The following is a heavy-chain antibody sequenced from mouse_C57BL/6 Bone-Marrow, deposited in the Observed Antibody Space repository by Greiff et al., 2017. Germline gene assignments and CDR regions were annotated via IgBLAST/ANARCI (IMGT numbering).Heavy chain of an antibody. CDR3: ARGNGYWYFDV. CDR2: INPGSGGT. D-gene: IGHD1-1*02. V-gene: IGHV1-54*01. Sequence: VQLQQSGAELVRPGTSVKVYCKASGYAFTNYLIEWVKQRPGQGLEWIGVINPGSGGTNYNEKFKGKATLTADKSSSTAYMQLSSLTSEDSAVYFCARGNGYWYFDVWGTGTTVTVSS. CDR1: GYAFTNYL. J-gene: IGHJ1*03.